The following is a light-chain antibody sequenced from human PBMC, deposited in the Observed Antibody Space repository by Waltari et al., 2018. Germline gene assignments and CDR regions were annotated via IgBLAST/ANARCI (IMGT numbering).Light chain of an antibody. CDR3: CSFAGRSTWV. J-gene: IGLJ1*01. Sequence: QSALTQPPSASGSPGQSVTISCTGSSSDVGTYNLVPWYQQHPGKAPKLIIYEATKRPSGVSNRFSGSKSGNMASLTISGLQAEDEAEYYCCSFAGRSTWVFGTGTKVTVL. V-gene: IGLV2-23*01. CDR1: SSDVGTYNL. CDR2: EAT.